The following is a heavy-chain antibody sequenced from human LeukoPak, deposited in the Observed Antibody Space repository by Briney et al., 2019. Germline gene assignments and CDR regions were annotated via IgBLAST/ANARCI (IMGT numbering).Heavy chain of an antibody. CDR1: DGSFSGYY. CDR2: INHSGST. D-gene: IGHD3-10*01. V-gene: IGHV4-34*01. CDR3: ARGGRITMVRGVLYYYGMGV. Sequence: SETLSLTCAVYDGSFSGYYWSWIRQPPGKGLEWIGEINHSGSTNYNPSLKSRVTISVDTSKNQFSLKLSSVTAADTAVYYCARGGRITMVRGVLYYYGMGVWGKGTTVTVSS. J-gene: IGHJ6*04.